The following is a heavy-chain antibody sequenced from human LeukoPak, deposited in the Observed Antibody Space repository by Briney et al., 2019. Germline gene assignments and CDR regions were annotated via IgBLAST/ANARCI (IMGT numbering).Heavy chain of an antibody. V-gene: IGHV1-2*02. D-gene: IGHD2-2*01. CDR2: IKPNSGGT. CDR1: GYTFTGYY. CDR3: AKDIVVVPASYDDAFDI. J-gene: IGHJ3*02. Sequence: ASVKVSCKASGYTFTGYYMHWVRQAPGQGLEWMGWIKPNSGGTNYAQKFQGRVTMTRDTSISTAYMELSRLRSDDTAVYYCAKDIVVVPASYDDAFDIWGQGTMVTVSS.